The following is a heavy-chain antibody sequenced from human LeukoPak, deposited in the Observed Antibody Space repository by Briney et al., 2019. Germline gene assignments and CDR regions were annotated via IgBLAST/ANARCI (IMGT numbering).Heavy chain of an antibody. J-gene: IGHJ5*02. CDR2: INPSADIT. Sequence: GASVKVSCKASGHTFRNYYVYWVRQAPGHGLDWMGIINPSADITAYAQKFQGRVTMTRDTSMSTVYMEPSSLRSEDTAVYYCARGGLQWELLGNWFDPWGQGILVTVSS. D-gene: IGHD3-3*01. V-gene: IGHV1-46*01. CDR3: ARGGLQWELLGNWFDP. CDR1: GHTFRNYY.